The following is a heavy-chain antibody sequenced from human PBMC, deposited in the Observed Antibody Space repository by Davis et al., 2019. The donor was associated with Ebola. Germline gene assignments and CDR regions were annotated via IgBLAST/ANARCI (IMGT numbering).Heavy chain of an antibody. D-gene: IGHD1-26*01. CDR3: AKDDYHSGSPFDY. Sequence: GESLKISCAASGFTFSSYSMNWVRQAPGRGLEWLSSITSSSSYIYYADSVRGRFTISRDNAKNSLYLQMNSLRAEDTAVYYCAKDDYHSGSPFDYWGQGTLVTVSS. CDR2: ITSSSSYI. CDR1: GFTFSSYS. J-gene: IGHJ4*02. V-gene: IGHV3-21*01.